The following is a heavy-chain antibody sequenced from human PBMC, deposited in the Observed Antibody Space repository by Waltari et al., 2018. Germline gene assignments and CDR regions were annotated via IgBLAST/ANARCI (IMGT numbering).Heavy chain of an antibody. V-gene: IGHV6-1*02. CDR3: ARGVPYYMDV. CDR1: GDTVSSSSAA. J-gene: IGHJ6*03. Sequence: QVQLQQSGPGLVKQSQTLSVTCDISGDTVSSSSAAWNGIRQSPSRRLEWLGRTYFSSKLYNDYAVSVKSRLTINPYTSKNQFSLHLNSVTPEDTAVYYCARGVPYYMDVWAKGTTVTVSS. CDR2: TYFSSKLYN.